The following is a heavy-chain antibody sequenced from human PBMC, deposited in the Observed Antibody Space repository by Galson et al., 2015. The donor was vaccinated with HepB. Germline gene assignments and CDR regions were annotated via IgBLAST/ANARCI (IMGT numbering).Heavy chain of an antibody. CDR3: ARGSEYYDSSGYGDY. CDR1: GYTFTRYG. V-gene: IGHV1-18*04. Sequence: SVKVSCKASGYTFTRYGISWVRQAPGQGLEWMGWISAYNGNTNYAQKLQGRVTMTTDTSTSTAYMELRSLRSDDTAVYYCARGSEYYDSSGYGDYWGQGTLVTVSS. J-gene: IGHJ4*02. D-gene: IGHD3-22*01. CDR2: ISAYNGNT.